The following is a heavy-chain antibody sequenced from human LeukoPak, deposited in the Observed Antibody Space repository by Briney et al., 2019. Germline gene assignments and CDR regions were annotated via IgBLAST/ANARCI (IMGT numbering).Heavy chain of an antibody. Sequence: GGSLRLSCAASAFSLSAYNMNWVRQAPGKGLEWVANIKQDGSEKYYVDSVKGRFTISRDNAKNSLYLQMNSLRAEDTAVYYCARGEWDLRDWGQGTLVIVSS. J-gene: IGHJ4*02. V-gene: IGHV3-7*01. CDR1: AFSLSAYN. D-gene: IGHD1-26*01. CDR2: IKQDGSEK. CDR3: ARGEWDLRD.